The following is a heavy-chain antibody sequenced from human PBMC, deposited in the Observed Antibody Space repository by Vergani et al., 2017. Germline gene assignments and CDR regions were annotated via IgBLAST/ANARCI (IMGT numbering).Heavy chain of an antibody. V-gene: IGHV1-69*04. J-gene: IGHJ6*02. CDR2: IIPILGIA. D-gene: IGHD3-22*01. CDR3: ARDAGRSRGGDSSGYYYYYYGMDV. CDR1: GGTFSSYA. Sequence: QVQLVQSGAEVKKPGSSVKVSCKASGGTFSSYAISWVRQAPGQGLEWMGRIIPILGIANYAQKFQGRVPITADKSTSTAYMELSSLRSEDTAVYYCARDAGRSRGGDSSGYYYYYYGMDVWGQGTTVTVSS.